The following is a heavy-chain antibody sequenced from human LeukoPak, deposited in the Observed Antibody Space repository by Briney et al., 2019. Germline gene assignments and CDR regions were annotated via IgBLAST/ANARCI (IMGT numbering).Heavy chain of an antibody. D-gene: IGHD5-18*01. V-gene: IGHV3-15*01. CDR1: GFTFSNAW. J-gene: IGHJ6*02. CDR3: TTDTAMVDYYGMDV. Sequence: PGGSLRLSCAASGFTFSNAWMSWVRQAPGKGLEWVGRIKSKTDGGTTDYAAPVKGRFTISRDDSKNTLYLQMNSLKTEDTAVYYCTTDTAMVDYYGMDVWGQGTMVTVSS. CDR2: IKSKTDGGTT.